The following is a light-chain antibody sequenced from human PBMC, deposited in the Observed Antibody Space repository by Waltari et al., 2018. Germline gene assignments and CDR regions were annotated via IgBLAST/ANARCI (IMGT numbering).Light chain of an antibody. V-gene: IGKV1-5*03. CDR3: QQSNSYPWT. J-gene: IGKJ1*01. Sequence: DIQMTQSPSTLSASVGDTVTINCRASTTISTWVAWYQQKPGKAPKLLIYKASSLQSAVPSRFSGSGSGTEFTLTISSLQPDDFAIYFCQQSNSYPWTFGHGTKVEIK. CDR2: KAS. CDR1: TTISTW.